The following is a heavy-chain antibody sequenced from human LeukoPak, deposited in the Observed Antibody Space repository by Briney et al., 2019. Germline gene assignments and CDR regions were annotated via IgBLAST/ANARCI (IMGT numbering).Heavy chain of an antibody. CDR2: IDPKSGGT. Sequence: ASVKVSCKTSGYIFIGYYMHWVRQAPGQGLEWMGWIDPKSGGTKYAQKFQGRVTMTRDMSINTAYMDLRRLKSDDTAVYYCVRDMDRGQWLVRPYNWGQGTLVTVSS. CDR1: GYIFIGYY. V-gene: IGHV1-2*02. CDR3: VRDMDRGQWLVRPYN. D-gene: IGHD6-19*01. J-gene: IGHJ4*02.